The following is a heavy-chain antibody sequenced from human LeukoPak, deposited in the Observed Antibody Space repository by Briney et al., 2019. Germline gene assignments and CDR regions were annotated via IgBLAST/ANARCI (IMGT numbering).Heavy chain of an antibody. D-gene: IGHD6-19*01. Sequence: GGSLRLSCAASGFTFSSYAMSWVRQAPGKGLEWVSAISGSGGSTYYADSVKGRFTISRDNSKNTLYLQMNSLGAEDTAVYYCAKDSQQWPVGPDYWGQGTLVTVSS. J-gene: IGHJ4*02. CDR1: GFTFSSYA. CDR3: AKDSQQWPVGPDY. CDR2: ISGSGGST. V-gene: IGHV3-23*01.